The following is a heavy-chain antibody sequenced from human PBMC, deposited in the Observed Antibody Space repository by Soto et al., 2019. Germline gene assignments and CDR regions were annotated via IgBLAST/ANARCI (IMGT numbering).Heavy chain of an antibody. CDR2: INHSGST. CDR3: ARQSRYSGYGIDY. D-gene: IGHD5-12*01. J-gene: IGHJ4*02. CDR1: GGSFSGYY. V-gene: IGHV4-34*01. Sequence: SETLSLTCAVYGGSFSGYYWSWIRQPPGKGLGWIGEINHSGSTNYNPSLKSRVTISVDTSKNQFSLKLSSVTAADTAVYYCARQSRYSGYGIDYWGQGTLVTVSS.